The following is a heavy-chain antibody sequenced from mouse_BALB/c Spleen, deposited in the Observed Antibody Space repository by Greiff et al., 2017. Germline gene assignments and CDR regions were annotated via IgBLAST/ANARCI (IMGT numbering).Heavy chain of an antibody. Sequence: EVQVVESGPSLVKPSQTLSLTCSVTGDSITSGYWNWIRKFPGNKLEYMGYISYSGSTYYNPSLKSRISITRDTSKNQYYLQLNSVTTEDTATYYCARGGYYGSLFYAMDYWGQGTSVTVSS. V-gene: IGHV3-8*02. CDR1: GDSITSGY. CDR2: ISYSGST. D-gene: IGHD1-1*01. CDR3: ARGGYYGSLFYAMDY. J-gene: IGHJ4*01.